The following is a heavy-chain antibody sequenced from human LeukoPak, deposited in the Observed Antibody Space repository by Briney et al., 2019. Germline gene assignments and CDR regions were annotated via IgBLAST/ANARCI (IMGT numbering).Heavy chain of an antibody. CDR1: GFIFTNYF. V-gene: IGHV3-23*01. J-gene: IGHJ4*02. Sequence: GGSLRLSCAASGFIFTNYFMSWVRQAPGKGLEWVSAISGSGGSTYYADSVKGRFTISRDNSKNTLYLQMNSLRAEDTAVHYCAKDRAPYYYDSSGYYNDYWGQGTLVTVSS. CDR2: ISGSGGST. CDR3: AKDRAPYYYDSSGYYNDY. D-gene: IGHD3-22*01.